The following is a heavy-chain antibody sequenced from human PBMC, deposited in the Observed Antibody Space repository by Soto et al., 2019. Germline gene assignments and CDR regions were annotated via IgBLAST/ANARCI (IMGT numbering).Heavy chain of an antibody. J-gene: IGHJ6*02. Sequence: SVKVSCKASGGTFSSYAISWVRQAPGQGLEWMGGIIPIFGTANYAQKFQGRVTITADESTSTAYTELSSLRSEDTAVYYCAIPYGGAAGMRYYYGMDVWGQGTTVTVSS. V-gene: IGHV1-69*13. CDR2: IIPIFGTA. CDR3: AIPYGGAAGMRYYYGMDV. CDR1: GGTFSSYA. D-gene: IGHD6-13*01.